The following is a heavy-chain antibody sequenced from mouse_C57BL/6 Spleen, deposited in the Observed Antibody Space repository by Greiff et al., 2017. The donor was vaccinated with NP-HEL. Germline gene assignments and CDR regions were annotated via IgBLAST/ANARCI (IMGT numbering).Heavy chain of an antibody. CDR2: IWRGGST. V-gene: IGHV2-5*01. J-gene: IGHJ4*01. CDR1: GFSLTSYG. CDR3: AKNRDYGSSYAMDY. Sequence: QVQLQQSGPGLVQPSQSLSITCTVSGFSLTSYGVHWVRQSPGKGLEWLGVIWRGGSTDYNAAFMSRLSITKDNSKSQVFFKMNSLQADDTAIYYCAKNRDYGSSYAMDYWGQGTSGTVSS. D-gene: IGHD1-1*01.